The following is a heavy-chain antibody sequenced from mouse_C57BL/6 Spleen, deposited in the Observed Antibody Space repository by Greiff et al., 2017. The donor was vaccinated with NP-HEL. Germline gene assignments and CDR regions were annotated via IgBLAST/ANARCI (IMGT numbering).Heavy chain of an antibody. J-gene: IGHJ3*01. CDR1: GYTFTSYW. CDR3: ASSYYDYDGFAY. CDR2: IDPSDSET. Sequence: VQLQQPGAELVRPGSSVKLSCKASGYTFTSYWMHWVKQRPIQGLEWIGNIDPSDSETHYNQKFKDKATLTVDKSSSTAYMQLSSLTSEDSAVYYCASSYYDYDGFAYWGQGTLVTVSA. V-gene: IGHV1-52*01. D-gene: IGHD2-4*01.